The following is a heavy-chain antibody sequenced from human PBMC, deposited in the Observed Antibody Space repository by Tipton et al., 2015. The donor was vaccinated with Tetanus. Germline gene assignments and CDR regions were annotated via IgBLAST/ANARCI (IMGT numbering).Heavy chain of an antibody. CDR3: ARGVWSGSYTGTIDY. J-gene: IGHJ4*02. V-gene: IGHV3-53*01. CDR2: ISGSGVST. D-gene: IGHD3-3*01. CDR1: GFTVSSNY. Sequence: SLRLSCAASGFTVSSNYMSWVRQAPGKGLEWVSVISGSGVSTYYADSVKGRFTISRDNSKNTLYLQMNSLRAEDTAVYYCARGVWSGSYTGTIDYWGQGTLVTVSS.